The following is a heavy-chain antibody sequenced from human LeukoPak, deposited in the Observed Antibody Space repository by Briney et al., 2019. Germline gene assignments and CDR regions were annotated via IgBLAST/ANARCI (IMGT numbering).Heavy chain of an antibody. V-gene: IGHV4-34*01. CDR3: VYRYYDILTGPLDY. CDR1: GGSFSGYC. J-gene: IGHJ4*02. CDR2: INHSGST. Sequence: SETLSLTCAVYGGSFSGYCWSWIRQPPGKGLEWIGKINHSGSTNYNPSLKSRVTISVDTSKNQFSLKLSSVTAADTAVYYCVYRYYDILTGPLDYWGQGTLVTVSS. D-gene: IGHD3-9*01.